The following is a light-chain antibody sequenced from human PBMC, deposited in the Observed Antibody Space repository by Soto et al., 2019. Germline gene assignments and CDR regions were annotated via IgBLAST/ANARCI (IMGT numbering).Light chain of an antibody. CDR2: DVS. V-gene: IGLV2-14*01. CDR3: SSYTSSSTLRV. J-gene: IGLJ2*01. Sequence: QSVLTQPASVSGSPGQSITISCTGTSSDVGGYNYVSWYQQHPGKAPKLMIYDVSNRPSGGSNRFSGSKSGNTASLTISGLQAEDEADYYCSSYTSSSTLRVFGGGTKLTVL. CDR1: SSDVGGYNY.